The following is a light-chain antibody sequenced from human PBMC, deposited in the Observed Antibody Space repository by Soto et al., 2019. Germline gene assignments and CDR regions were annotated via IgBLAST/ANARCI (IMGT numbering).Light chain of an antibody. Sequence: EIVLTQSPGTLSLSPGERATLSCRASQSVSSSYLAWYQQKPGQAPRLLIYGASSRATGIPDRFSGSGSGTDFTLTISRLEPEDFAVYYGQQDGSSQLNFGGGTKVEIK. J-gene: IGKJ4*01. CDR1: QSVSSSY. V-gene: IGKV3-20*01. CDR2: GAS. CDR3: QQDGSSQLN.